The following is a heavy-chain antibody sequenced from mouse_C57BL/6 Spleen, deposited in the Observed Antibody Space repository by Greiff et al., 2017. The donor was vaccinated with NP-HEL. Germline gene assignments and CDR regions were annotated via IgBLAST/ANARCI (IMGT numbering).Heavy chain of an antibody. CDR2: IDPSDSYT. V-gene: IGHV1-59*01. J-gene: IGHJ2*01. CDR3: ARGGITTAEYFDY. CDR1: GYTFTSYW. Sequence: VQLQQPGAELVRPGTSVKLSCKASGYTFTSYWMHWVKQRPGQGLEWIGVIDPSDSYTNYNQKFKGKATLTVDTSSSTAYMQLSSLTSEDSAVYYCARGGITTAEYFDYWGKGTTHTVSS. D-gene: IGHD1-1*01.